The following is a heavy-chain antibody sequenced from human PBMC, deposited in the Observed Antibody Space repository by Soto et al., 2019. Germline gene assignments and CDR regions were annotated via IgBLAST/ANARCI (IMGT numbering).Heavy chain of an antibody. D-gene: IGHD1-26*01. J-gene: IGHJ2*01. Sequence: QVQLVESGGGVVQPGRSLRLSCVGSGFTFSSYGMHWVRQAPGKGLEWLAVISFDGNYKYHADSVKGRFTISRDTSKNKLFLDIRSLRTEDTAVYYCVKDNLQSGSYENWYCDLWGRGTLVTVSS. V-gene: IGHV3-30*18. CDR2: ISFDGNYK. CDR1: GFTFSSYG. CDR3: VKDNLQSGSYENWYCDL.